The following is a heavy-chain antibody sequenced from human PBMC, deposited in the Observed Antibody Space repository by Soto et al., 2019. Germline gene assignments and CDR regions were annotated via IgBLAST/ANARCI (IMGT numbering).Heavy chain of an antibody. D-gene: IGHD6-13*01. CDR3: ARDRYSSSWYWPRVYYYYGMDV. Sequence: ASVKVSCKASGYTFTSYGISWVRQAPGQGLEWMGWISAYNGNTNYAQKFQGRVTITADESTSTAYMELSSLRSEDTAVYYCARDRYSSSWYWPRVYYYYGMDVWGQGTTVTVSS. CDR1: GYTFTSYG. V-gene: IGHV1-18*01. CDR2: ISAYNGNT. J-gene: IGHJ6*02.